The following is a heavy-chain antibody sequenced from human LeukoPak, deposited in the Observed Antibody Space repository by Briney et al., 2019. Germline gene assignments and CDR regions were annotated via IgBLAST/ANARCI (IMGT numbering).Heavy chain of an antibody. V-gene: IGHV1-69*13. CDR1: GGTFSSYA. J-gene: IGHJ4*02. CDR3: ATGKGYCSSTSCYVEY. CDR2: IIPIFGTA. Sequence: SVKVSCKASGGTFSSYAISWVQQAPGQGLEWMGGIIPIFGTANYAQKFQGRVTITADESTSTAYMELSSLRSEDTAVYYCATGKGYCSSTSCYVEYWGQGTLVTVSS. D-gene: IGHD2-2*01.